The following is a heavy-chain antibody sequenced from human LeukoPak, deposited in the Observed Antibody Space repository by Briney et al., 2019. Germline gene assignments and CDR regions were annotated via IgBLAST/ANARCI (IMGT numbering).Heavy chain of an antibody. D-gene: IGHD3-9*01. CDR3: AKGHYDILTGYYKEGY. CDR2: ISSSSSYI. J-gene: IGHJ4*02. V-gene: IGHV3-21*01. CDR1: GFTFSSYS. Sequence: GGSLRLSCAASGFTFSSYSMNWVRQAPGKGLEWVSSISSSSSYIYYADSVKGRFTISRDNAKNSLYLQMNSLRAEDTAVYYCAKGHYDILTGYYKEGYWRQGTLVTVSS.